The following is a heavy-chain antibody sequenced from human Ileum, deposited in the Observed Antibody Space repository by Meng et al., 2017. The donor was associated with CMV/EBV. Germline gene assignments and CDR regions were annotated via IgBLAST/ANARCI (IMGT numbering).Heavy chain of an antibody. V-gene: IGHV4-34*01. J-gene: IGHJ4*02. CDR1: SGSFSGYH. D-gene: IGHD3-10*01. Sequence: HVPRQQWRPAMFQPTETMSRTCAIKSGSFSGYHWTWFRQPPGKELEWSGEITQSGTTGTTNNPSLKSRVTLSVDTSNSQFSLKMTSVTAADTAVYYCARGLASGWPDYWGQGTLVTVSS. CDR3: ARGLASGWPDY. CDR2: ITQSGTTGT.